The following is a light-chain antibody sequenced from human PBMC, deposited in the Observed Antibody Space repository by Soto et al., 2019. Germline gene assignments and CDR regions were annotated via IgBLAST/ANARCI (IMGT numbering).Light chain of an antibody. CDR3: QQYGSSGT. Sequence: DTVLTQSPATLSLSPGERVTLSCRASQSVSNSLAWYQQKPGQAPRLLIYGASNRATGIPDRFSGSGSGTDFTLTISRLEPEDFAVYYCQQYGSSGTFGQGTKVDIK. V-gene: IGKV3-20*01. CDR2: GAS. CDR1: QSVSNS. J-gene: IGKJ1*01.